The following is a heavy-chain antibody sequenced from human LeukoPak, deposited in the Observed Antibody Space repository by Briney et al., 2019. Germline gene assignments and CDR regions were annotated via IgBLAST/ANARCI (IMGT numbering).Heavy chain of an antibody. CDR3: ARESRLRLGELSLGGIDY. V-gene: IGHV4-30-4*08. J-gene: IGHJ4*02. D-gene: IGHD3-16*02. CDR2: IYHSGST. CDR1: GGSISSGDYY. Sequence: PSETLSLTCTVSGGSISSGDYYWSWIRQPPGKGLEWIGYIYHSGSTYYNPSLKSRVTISVDTYKNQFSLKLSSVTAADTAVYYCARESRLRLGELSLGGIDYWGQGTLVTVSS.